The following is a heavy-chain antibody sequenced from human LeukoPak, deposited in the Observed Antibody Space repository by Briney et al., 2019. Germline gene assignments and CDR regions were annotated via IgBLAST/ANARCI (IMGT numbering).Heavy chain of an antibody. CDR2: IYPGDSDT. CDR3: ATQIPVRLGELSFNYFDY. D-gene: IGHD3-16*02. V-gene: IGHV5-51*01. J-gene: IGHJ4*02. Sequence: GESLKIPCKGSGYSFTSYWIGWVRQMPGKGLEWMGIIYPGDSDTRYSPSFQGQVTISADKSISTAYLQWSSLKASDTAMYYCATQIPVRLGELSFNYFDYWGQGTLVTVSS. CDR1: GYSFTSYW.